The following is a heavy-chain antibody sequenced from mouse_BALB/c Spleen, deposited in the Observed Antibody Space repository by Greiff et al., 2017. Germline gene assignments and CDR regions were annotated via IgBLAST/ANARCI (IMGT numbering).Heavy chain of an antibody. CDR1: GFTFNTYA. Sequence: EVMLVESGGGLVQPKGSLKLSCAASGFTFNTYAMNWVRQAPGKGLEWVARIRSKSNNYATYYADSVKDRFTISRDDSQSMLYLQMNNLKTEDTAMYYCVRQGEYYDGYPFAYWGQGTLVTVSA. CDR3: VRQGEYYDGYPFAY. D-gene: IGHD2-3*01. CDR2: IRSKSNNYAT. V-gene: IGHV10-1*02. J-gene: IGHJ3*01.